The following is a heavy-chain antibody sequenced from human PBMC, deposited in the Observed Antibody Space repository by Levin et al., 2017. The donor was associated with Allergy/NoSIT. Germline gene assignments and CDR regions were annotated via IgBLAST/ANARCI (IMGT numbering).Heavy chain of an antibody. CDR1: GYSFTSYW. CDR3: AGRSTTYYYGSGSYSHGMDV. J-gene: IGHJ6*02. D-gene: IGHD3-10*01. CDR2: IDPSDSYT. V-gene: IGHV5-10-1*01. Sequence: GGSLRLSCKGSGYSFTSYWISWVRQMPGKGLEWMGRIDPSDSYTNYSPSFQGHVTISADKSISTAYLQWSSLKASDTAMYYCAGRSTTYYYGSGSYSHGMDVWGQGTTVTVSS.